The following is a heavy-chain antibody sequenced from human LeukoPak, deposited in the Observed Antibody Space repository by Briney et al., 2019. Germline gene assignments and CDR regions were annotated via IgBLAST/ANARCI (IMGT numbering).Heavy chain of an antibody. J-gene: IGHJ5*02. CDR3: ARPHIVVVVAAANWFDP. V-gene: IGHV3-30*03. D-gene: IGHD2-15*01. CDR1: GFTFSSYG. Sequence: GGSLRLSCAASGFTFSSYGMHWVRQAPGKGLEWVAVISYDGSNKYYADSVKGRFTISRDNSKNTLYLQMNSLRAEDTAVYYCARPHIVVVVAAANWFDPWGQGTLVTVSS. CDR2: ISYDGSNK.